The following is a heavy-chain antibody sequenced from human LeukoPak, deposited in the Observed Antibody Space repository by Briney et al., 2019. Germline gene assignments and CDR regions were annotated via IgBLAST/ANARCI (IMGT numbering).Heavy chain of an antibody. V-gene: IGHV4-59*01. CDR3: ARVGGTNFYYYGMDV. D-gene: IGHD1-26*01. J-gene: IGHJ6*02. Sequence: SETLSLSCTVSGGSISSYYWSMIRQPPGRGLEWIGYIYYSGSTNYNPSLKSRVTISVDTSKNQFSLKLSSVTVADTAVYYCARVGGTNFYYYGMDVWGQGTTVTVSS. CDR2: IYYSGST. CDR1: GGSISSYY.